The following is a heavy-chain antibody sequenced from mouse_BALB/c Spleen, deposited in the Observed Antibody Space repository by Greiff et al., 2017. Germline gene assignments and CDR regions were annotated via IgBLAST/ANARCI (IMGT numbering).Heavy chain of an antibody. J-gene: IGHJ3*01. Sequence: VQLQQSGAELARPGASVKLSCKASGYTFTSYWMQWVKQRPGQGLEWIGAIYPGDGDTRYTQKFKGKATLTADKSSSTAYMQLSSLASEDSAVYYCARGGNYAWFAYWGQGTLVTVSA. D-gene: IGHD2-1*01. V-gene: IGHV1-87*01. CDR2: IYPGDGDT. CDR3: ARGGNYAWFAY. CDR1: GYTFTSYW.